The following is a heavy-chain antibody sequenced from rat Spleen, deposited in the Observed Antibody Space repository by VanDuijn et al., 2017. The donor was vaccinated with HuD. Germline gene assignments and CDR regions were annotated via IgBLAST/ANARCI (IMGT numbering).Heavy chain of an antibody. J-gene: IGHJ2*01. CDR1: GFTFNNYW. CDR2: ITNTGDST. D-gene: IGHD1-10*01. CDR3: ARQDNYVGFDY. Sequence: EVQLVESGGGLVQPGRSLKLSCVASGFTFNNYWMTWIRQAPGKGLEWVASITNTGDSTYYPDSVKGRFTISRDNAKSTLYLQMDSLRSEDTATYYCARQDNYVGFDYWGQGVMVTVSS. V-gene: IGHV5-31*01.